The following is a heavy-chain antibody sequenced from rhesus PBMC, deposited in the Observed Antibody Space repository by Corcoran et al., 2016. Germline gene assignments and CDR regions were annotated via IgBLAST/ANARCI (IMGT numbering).Heavy chain of an antibody. Sequence: QVQLQESGPGLVKPSETLSLTCTVSGASMTNNWWTWIRQPPGKGLEWIGEINGNRGSTTDIPSLKSRVTSSKDASSNQFSLKLNSVTAADTAVYYCARGGSNVDYWGQGVLVTVSS. D-gene: IGHD4-23*01. J-gene: IGHJ4*01. CDR2: INGNRGST. V-gene: IGHV4-80*01. CDR3: ARGGSNVDY. CDR1: GASMTNNW.